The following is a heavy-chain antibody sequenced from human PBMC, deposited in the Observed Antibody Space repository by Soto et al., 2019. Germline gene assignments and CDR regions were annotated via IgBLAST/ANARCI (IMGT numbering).Heavy chain of an antibody. D-gene: IGHD2-21*02. J-gene: IGHJ4*02. CDR1: DDSISGISYY. CDR2: IYYSGST. V-gene: IGHV4-39*01. Sequence: PLETLCLPYTVTDDSISGISYYWVWIRQPPGKGLEWIGSIYYSGSTYNNPSLRSRVSMSIDTSKDQFSLKLKSVTAADTALYFCARQRTSVVTQAYFDVWGPGSLVTVSS. CDR3: ARQRTSVVTQAYFDV.